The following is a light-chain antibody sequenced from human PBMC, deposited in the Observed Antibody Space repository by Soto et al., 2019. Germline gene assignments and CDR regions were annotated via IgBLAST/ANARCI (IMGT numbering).Light chain of an antibody. CDR3: QHRASWVT. V-gene: IGKV3-11*01. J-gene: IGKJ5*01. CDR2: DAS. Sequence: PGERATLSCRASQSVSSYLAWVQQKPGQAPRLLIYDASIRATGIPARFSGSGSETDFTLTISSLEPEDFAVYYCQHRASWVTFGQGTRLEIK. CDR1: QSVSSY.